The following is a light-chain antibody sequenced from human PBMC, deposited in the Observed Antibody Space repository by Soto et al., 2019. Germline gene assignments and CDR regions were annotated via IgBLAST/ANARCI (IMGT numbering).Light chain of an antibody. J-gene: IGKJ1*01. V-gene: IGKV3-20*01. CDR3: QQYGDSPWT. CDR1: QYISTK. Sequence: VLTQSPDSLSLSPGERATLSCRASQYISTKLAWYQQKPGQAPRLLFSGAFNRVTDTPDRFSGSGSGTDFTLIISGVEAEDFAMYYCQQYGDSPWTFGQGTKVDIK. CDR2: GAF.